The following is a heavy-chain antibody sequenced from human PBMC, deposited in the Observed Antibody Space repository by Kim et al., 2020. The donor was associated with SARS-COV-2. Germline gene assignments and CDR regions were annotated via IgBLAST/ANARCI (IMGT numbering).Heavy chain of an antibody. CDR2: INHSGST. CDR1: GGSFSGYY. J-gene: IGHJ5*02. V-gene: IGHV4-34*01. D-gene: IGHD3-3*01. Sequence: SETLSLTCAVYGGSFSGYYWSWIRQPPGKGLEWIGEINHSGSTNYNPSLKSRVTISVDTSKNQFSLKLSSVTAADTAVYYCARGRPPLSSTDFWSGYFRTWGQGTLVTVSS. CDR3: ARGRPPLSSTDFWSGYFRT.